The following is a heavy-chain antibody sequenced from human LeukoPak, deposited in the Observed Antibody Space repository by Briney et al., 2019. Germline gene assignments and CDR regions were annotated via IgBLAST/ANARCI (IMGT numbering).Heavy chain of an antibody. J-gene: IGHJ4*02. CDR3: ARGSNSGYSIDY. Sequence: RSLRLSCAVSGFSFSSYGMHWVRQAPGKGLEWVAVIWYDGSNENYADSVKGRFTISRDNSKNTLYLQMNSLRAEDTAAYFCARGSNSGYSIDYWGQGTLVTVSS. V-gene: IGHV3-33*01. D-gene: IGHD3-22*01. CDR1: GFSFSSYG. CDR2: IWYDGSNE.